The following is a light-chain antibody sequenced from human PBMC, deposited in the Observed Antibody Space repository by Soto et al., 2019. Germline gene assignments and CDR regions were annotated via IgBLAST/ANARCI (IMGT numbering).Light chain of an antibody. CDR1: QSVSSN. Sequence: EIVMTQSPATLSVSPGERATLSCRASQSVSSNLAWYQLKPGQAPRLLIYGASTRATGTPARLSASGSGTEFTLTISSLQSEDFAVYYCQQYDNWPQSFGGGTKVEIK. CDR2: GAS. CDR3: QQYDNWPQS. V-gene: IGKV3-15*01. J-gene: IGKJ4*01.